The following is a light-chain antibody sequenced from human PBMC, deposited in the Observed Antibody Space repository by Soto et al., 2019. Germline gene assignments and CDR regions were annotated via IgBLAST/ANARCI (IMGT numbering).Light chain of an antibody. J-gene: IGKJ2*01. CDR3: QHYGSSPPYT. Sequence: EIVLTQSPGTVSLSPGERATLSCRASQSVSSYLAWYQQKPGQAPRLLMYGASSRATGIPDRFSGSGSGTDFTLTINRLEPEDFAVYYCQHYGSSPPYTFGQGTKLEIK. CDR1: QSVSSY. V-gene: IGKV3-20*01. CDR2: GAS.